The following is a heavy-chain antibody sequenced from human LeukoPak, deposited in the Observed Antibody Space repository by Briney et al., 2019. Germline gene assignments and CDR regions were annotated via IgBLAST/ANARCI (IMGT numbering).Heavy chain of an antibody. J-gene: IGHJ3*02. CDR3: PSWATVTPKDAFDI. V-gene: IGHV4-31*03. CDR1: GGSISSGGYY. D-gene: IGHD4-17*01. Sequence: SETLSLTCTVSGGSISSGGYYWSWIRQHPGKGLEWIGYIYYSGSTYYNPSLKSRVTISVDTSKNQFSLKLSSVTAADTAVYYCPSWATVTPKDAFDIWGQGTMVTLSS. CDR2: IYYSGST.